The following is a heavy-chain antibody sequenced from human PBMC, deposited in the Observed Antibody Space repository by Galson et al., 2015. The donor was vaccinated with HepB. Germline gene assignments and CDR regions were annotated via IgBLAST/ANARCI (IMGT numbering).Heavy chain of an antibody. D-gene: IGHD6-19*01. CDR3: ARDPPRIAVAGSSDY. V-gene: IGHV1-18*01. CDR2: ISAYNGNT. Sequence: SVKVSCKASGGTFSSYAISWVRQAPGQGLERMGWISAYNGNTNYAQKLQGRVTMTTDTSTSTAYMELRSLRSDDTAVYYCARDPPRIAVAGSSDYWGQGTLVTVSS. J-gene: IGHJ4*02. CDR1: GGTFSSYA.